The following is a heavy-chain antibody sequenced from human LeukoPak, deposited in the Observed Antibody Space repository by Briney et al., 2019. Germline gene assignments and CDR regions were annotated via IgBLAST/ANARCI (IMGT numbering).Heavy chain of an antibody. V-gene: IGHV3-23*01. CDR3: AGAIDYGDYFDY. D-gene: IGHD4-17*01. CDR1: GFTFTSYA. CDR2: ISGSGGST. Sequence: SCKASGFTFTSYAMSWVRQAPGKGLEWVSAISGSGGSTYYADSVKGRFTISRDNAKNSLYLQMNSLRDEDMAVYYCAGAIDYGDYFDYWGQGPLVTVSS. J-gene: IGHJ4*02.